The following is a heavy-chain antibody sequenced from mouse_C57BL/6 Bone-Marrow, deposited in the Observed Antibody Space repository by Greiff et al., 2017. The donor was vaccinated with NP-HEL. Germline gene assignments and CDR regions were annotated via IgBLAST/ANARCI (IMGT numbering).Heavy chain of an antibody. CDR3: TRTITTVERWDFDG. D-gene: IGHD1-1*01. Sequence: VQLQQSGTVLARPGASVKMSCTTSGYTFTSYWMHWVQQRPGQGLEWIGSIYPGNSDTSYTQKFKGKAKLTAVTTASTAYMELSSLTNEDSAVYYCTRTITTVERWDFDGWGTGTTVTVSS. CDR1: GYTFTSYW. V-gene: IGHV1-5*01. CDR2: IYPGNSDT. J-gene: IGHJ1*03.